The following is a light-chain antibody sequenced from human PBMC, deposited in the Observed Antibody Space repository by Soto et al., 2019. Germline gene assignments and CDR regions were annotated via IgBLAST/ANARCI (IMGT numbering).Light chain of an antibody. CDR2: GAS. Sequence: EIVLTQSPGTLSLSPRERATLSCRASQSVSSSYLAWYQHKPGQAPRLLIYGASSRATGIPDRFSDSGSGTDFTLSISRLEPEDFAVYYCQQYGSSLHTFGQGTKLEIK. CDR1: QSVSSSY. J-gene: IGKJ2*01. V-gene: IGKV3-20*01. CDR3: QQYGSSLHT.